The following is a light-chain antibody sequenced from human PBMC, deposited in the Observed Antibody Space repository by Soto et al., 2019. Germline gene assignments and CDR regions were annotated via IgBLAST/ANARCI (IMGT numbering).Light chain of an antibody. CDR2: LAS. V-gene: IGKV2-28*01. J-gene: IGKJ1*01. Sequence: EIVVTHSPLSLLVTHGEPASISCRASQILLHSNGYNYLDWYVQKPGQSPQLLINLASNRASGVPDNFSGSGTGTDFTLNIRRVEAEDVGIYYCMQALQTPWTFGQGTKVDIK. CDR3: MQALQTPWT. CDR1: QILLHSNGYNY.